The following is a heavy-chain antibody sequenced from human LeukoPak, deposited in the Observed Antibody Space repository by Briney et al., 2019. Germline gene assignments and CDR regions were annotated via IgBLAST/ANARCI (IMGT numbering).Heavy chain of an antibody. CDR2: VDHTGST. J-gene: IGHJ6*03. V-gene: IGHV4-59*01. CDR3: ARGRVSSSTWYSTYYYFFYMDF. CDR1: DDSITMYY. Sequence: PSETLSLTCTVSDDSITMYYWTWIRQPPGKGLEWIGYVDHTGSTKFNPSLNGRVSISRDTSNNFFSLRLRSVTAADTAVYFCARGRVSSSTWYSTYYYFFYMDFWGKGTTVTVSS. D-gene: IGHD4-11*01.